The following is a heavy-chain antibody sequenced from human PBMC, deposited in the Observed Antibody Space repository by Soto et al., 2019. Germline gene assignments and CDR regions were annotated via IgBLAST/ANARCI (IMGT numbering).Heavy chain of an antibody. CDR2: IYYSGST. V-gene: IGHV4-59*01. CDR1: GGSISSYY. D-gene: IGHD3-3*01. J-gene: IGHJ4*02. CDR3: ARANRITIFGVVSHFDY. Sequence: SETLSLTSTVSGGSISSYYWSWIRQPPGQGLEWIGYIYYSGSTNYNPSLKSRVTISVDTSKNQFSLKLSSVTAADTAVYYCARANRITIFGVVSHFDYWGQGTLVTVSS.